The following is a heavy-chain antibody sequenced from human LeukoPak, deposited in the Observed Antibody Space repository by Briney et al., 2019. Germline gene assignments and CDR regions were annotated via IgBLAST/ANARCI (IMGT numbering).Heavy chain of an antibody. J-gene: IGHJ6*02. Sequence: GESLKISCKGSGYSFTSYWIGWVRQMPGKGLEWMGIIYPGDSDTRYSPSFQGQVTISADKSISTAYLQWSSLKASDTAMCYCARQLEGYYGSGSYYPHYYYYGMDVWGQGTTVTVSS. V-gene: IGHV5-51*01. CDR1: GYSFTSYW. CDR3: ARQLEGYYGSGSYYPHYYYYGMDV. D-gene: IGHD3-10*01. CDR2: IYPGDSDT.